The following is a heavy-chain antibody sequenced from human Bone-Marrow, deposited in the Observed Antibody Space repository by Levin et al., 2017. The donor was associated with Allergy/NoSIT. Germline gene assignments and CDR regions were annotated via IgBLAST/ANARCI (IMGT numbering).Heavy chain of an antibody. D-gene: IGHD2-15*01. V-gene: IGHV3-53*01. CDR1: GFTVSSNY. CDR3: ARAVGRAQGVYDY. Sequence: PGGSLRLSCAASGFTVSSNYMSWVRQAPGKGLEWVSVIYSGGSTYYTDSVKGRFTISRDNSKNTLYLQMNSLRAEDTAVYYCARAVGRAQGVYDYWGQGTLVTVSS. CDR2: IYSGGST. J-gene: IGHJ4*02.